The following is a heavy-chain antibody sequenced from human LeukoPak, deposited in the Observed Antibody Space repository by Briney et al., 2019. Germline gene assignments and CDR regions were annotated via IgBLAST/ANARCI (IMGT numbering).Heavy chain of an antibody. CDR2: IYYSGST. D-gene: IGHD3-16*01. Sequence: SETLSLTCSVSGVSISSSNYHWGWIRQPPGKGLEWIGSIYYSGSTFYKPSLKSRVTISIDTSKNQFSLKVRSVTAADTAVYYCAREETSTVWDWGQGTLVTVSS. J-gene: IGHJ4*02. V-gene: IGHV4-39*07. CDR3: AREETSTVWD. CDR1: GVSISSSNYH.